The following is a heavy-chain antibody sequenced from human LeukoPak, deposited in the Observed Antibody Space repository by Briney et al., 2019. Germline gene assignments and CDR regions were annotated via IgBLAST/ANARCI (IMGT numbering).Heavy chain of an antibody. J-gene: IGHJ4*02. CDR2: ISSSSSYI. CDR1: GFTFSSYS. V-gene: IGHV3-21*01. D-gene: IGHD6-19*01. Sequence: GGSLRLSXAASGFTFSSYSMNWVRQTPGKGLEWLSSISSSSSYIYYADSVKGRFTISRDNAKNSLYLQMNSLRAEDTAVYYCASSTDSRGLDYWGQGTLVTVSS. CDR3: ASSTDSRGLDY.